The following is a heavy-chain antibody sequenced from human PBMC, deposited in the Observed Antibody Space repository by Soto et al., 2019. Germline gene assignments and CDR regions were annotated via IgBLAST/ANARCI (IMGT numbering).Heavy chain of an antibody. J-gene: IGHJ5*02. V-gene: IGHV1-2*02. CDR2: INPNSGGT. CDR3: ARTYYYDSSGYPLSFVAERLNWFDP. Sequence: GASVKVSCKASGYTFTGYYMHWVRQAPGQGLEWMGWINPNSGGTNYAQKFQGRVTMTRDTSISTAYMELSRLRSDDTAVYYCARTYYYDSSGYPLSFVAERLNWFDPWGQGTLVTVSS. D-gene: IGHD3-22*01. CDR1: GYTFTGYY.